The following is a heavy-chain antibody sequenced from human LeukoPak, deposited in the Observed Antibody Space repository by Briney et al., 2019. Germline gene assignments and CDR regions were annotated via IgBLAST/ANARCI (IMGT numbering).Heavy chain of an antibody. D-gene: IGHD6-19*01. V-gene: IGHV4-59*12. J-gene: IGHJ4*02. CDR1: GGSINNYY. Sequence: PSETLSPTCTVSGGSINNYYWSWMRQPPGKGLVWIGYIYYSGSTNYNPSLKSRVTISVDTSKNHFSLKLSSVTAADTAVYYCARDVSSSGSYFDYWGQGTLVTVSS. CDR2: IYYSGST. CDR3: ARDVSSSGSYFDY.